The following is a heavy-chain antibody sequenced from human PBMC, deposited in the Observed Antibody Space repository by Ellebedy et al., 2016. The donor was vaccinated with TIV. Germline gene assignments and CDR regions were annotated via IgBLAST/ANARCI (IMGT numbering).Heavy chain of an antibody. CDR3: ARVHLFGWNDKGLDP. CDR1: GYNFTGYY. Sequence: ASVKVSCKASGYNFTGYYMHWVRQAPGQGLEWMGWINPNSGGTNYAQKFHGRVTMTRATSISTAYMELSRLRSDDTAVYYCARVHLFGWNDKGLDPWGQGTLVTVSS. D-gene: IGHD1-1*01. J-gene: IGHJ5*02. V-gene: IGHV1-2*02. CDR2: INPNSGGT.